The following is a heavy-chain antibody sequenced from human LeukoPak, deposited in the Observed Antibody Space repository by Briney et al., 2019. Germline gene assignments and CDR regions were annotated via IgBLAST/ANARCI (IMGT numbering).Heavy chain of an antibody. CDR2: ISYDGSNK. CDR3: ARKGVVVVAATPLFNYYYYMDV. CDR1: GFTFSSYA. V-gene: IGHV3-30*04. J-gene: IGHJ6*03. Sequence: GGSLRLSCAASGFTFSSYAMHWVRQAPGKGLEWVAVISYDGSNKYYADSVKGRFTISRDNSKNTLYLQMNSLRAEDTAVYYCARKGVVVVAATPLFNYYYYMDVWGKGTTVTVSS. D-gene: IGHD2-15*01.